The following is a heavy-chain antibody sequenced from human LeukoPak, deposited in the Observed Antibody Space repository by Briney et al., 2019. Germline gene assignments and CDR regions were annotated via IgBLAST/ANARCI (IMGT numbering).Heavy chain of an antibody. CDR3: ARGDRYSSSWYQPLVGSEM. V-gene: IGHV4-59*12. CDR2: IYYSGST. CDR1: GGSISSYY. D-gene: IGHD6-13*01. Sequence: PSETLSLTCTVSGGSISSYYWSWIRQPPGKGLEWIGYIYYSGSTNYNPSLKSRVTISVDTSKNQFSLKLSSVTAADTAVYYCARGDRYSSSWYQPLVGSEMWGQGTLVTVSS. J-gene: IGHJ4*02.